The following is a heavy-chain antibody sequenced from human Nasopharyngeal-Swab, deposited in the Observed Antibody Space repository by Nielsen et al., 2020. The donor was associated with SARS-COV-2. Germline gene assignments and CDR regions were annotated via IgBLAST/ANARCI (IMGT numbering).Heavy chain of an antibody. CDR3: AREGDIVATTYFDY. J-gene: IGHJ4*02. D-gene: IGHD5-12*01. CDR2: INHSGST. Sequence: RQAPGKGLEWIGEINHSGSTNYNPSLKSRVTISVDTPKNQFSLKLSSVTAADTAVYYCAREGDIVATTYFDYWGQGTLVTVSS. V-gene: IGHV4-34*01.